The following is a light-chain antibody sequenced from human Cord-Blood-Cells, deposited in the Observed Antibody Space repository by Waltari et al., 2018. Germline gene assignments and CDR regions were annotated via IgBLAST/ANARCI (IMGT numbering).Light chain of an antibody. Sequence: DIQMTQSPSTLSASVGDRVTITCRASQSISSWLAWYQQKPGKAPKLLIYDASSLESGVPSRFSGSGSGTEFTLTISSLQPDEFATYYCQQYNSYLTFGGGNKVEIK. CDR2: DAS. J-gene: IGKJ4*01. V-gene: IGKV1-5*01. CDR1: QSISSW. CDR3: QQYNSYLT.